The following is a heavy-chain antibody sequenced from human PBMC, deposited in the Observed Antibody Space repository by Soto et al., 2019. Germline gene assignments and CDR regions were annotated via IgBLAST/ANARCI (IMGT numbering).Heavy chain of an antibody. J-gene: IGHJ5*02. CDR3: ARLYCSSTSCYAGGPRWFDP. Sequence: ASVKVSCKASGYTFTSYGISWVRQAPGQGLEWMGWISAYNGNTNYAQKLQGRVTMTTDTSTSTAYMELRSLRSDDTAVYYCARLYCSSTSCYAGGPRWFDPWGQGTLVNVSS. V-gene: IGHV1-18*01. CDR2: ISAYNGNT. D-gene: IGHD2-2*01. CDR1: GYTFTSYG.